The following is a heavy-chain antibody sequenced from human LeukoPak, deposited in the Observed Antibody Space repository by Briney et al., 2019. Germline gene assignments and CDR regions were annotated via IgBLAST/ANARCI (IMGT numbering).Heavy chain of an antibody. V-gene: IGHV4-59*01. CDR2: IYYSGST. D-gene: IGHD3-9*01. Sequence: SETLSLTCAVYGRSFSSYYWSWIRQPPGKGLEWIGYIYYSGSTNYNPSLKSRVTISVDTSKNQFSLKLSSVTAADTAVYYCARGTYDILTGYPYYYYYMDVWGKGTTVTISS. CDR1: GRSFSSYY. CDR3: ARGTYDILTGYPYYYYYMDV. J-gene: IGHJ6*03.